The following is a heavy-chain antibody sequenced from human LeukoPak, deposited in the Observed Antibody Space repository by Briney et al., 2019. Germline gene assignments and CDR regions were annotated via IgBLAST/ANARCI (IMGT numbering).Heavy chain of an antibody. CDR3: TRDLMDYDVSTGLHHYYMDV. V-gene: IGHV3-7*01. J-gene: IGHJ6*02. Sequence: GGSLRLSCEASGFTLSNYWMSWVRQTPGKGLEWVANIKQDGVDKYYVDSVKGRFTISRDNAKNTLNTLRVEDTAVYYCTRDLMDYDVSTGLHHYYMDVWGQGTTVTVSS. CDR1: GFTLSNYW. D-gene: IGHD3-9*01. CDR2: IKQDGVDK.